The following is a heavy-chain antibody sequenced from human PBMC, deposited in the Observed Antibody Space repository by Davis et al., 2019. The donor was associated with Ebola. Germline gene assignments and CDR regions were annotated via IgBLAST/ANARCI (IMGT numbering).Heavy chain of an antibody. CDR1: GYTFTGYY. CDR2: INPNSGGT. J-gene: IGHJ4*02. Sequence: AASVKVSCKASGYTFTGYYMHWVRQAPGQGLEWMEWINPNSGGTNYAQKFQGWVTMTRDTSISTAYMELSRLRSDDTAVYYCARMQLRGYYFDYWGQGTLVTVSS. V-gene: IGHV1-2*04. CDR3: ARMQLRGYYFDY. D-gene: IGHD6-6*01.